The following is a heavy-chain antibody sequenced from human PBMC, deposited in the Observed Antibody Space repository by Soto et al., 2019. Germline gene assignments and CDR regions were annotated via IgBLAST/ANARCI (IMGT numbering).Heavy chain of an antibody. Sequence: GGSLRLSCAASGFIFHDYVMHWVRQAPGKGLEWVSGITWNSGGIGYADSVKGRFTISRDNAKNSLYLQMNSLRAEDTALYYCAKSPWVVPGALSYFDYWGQGTLVTVSS. D-gene: IGHD2-15*01. V-gene: IGHV3-9*01. CDR3: AKSPWVVPGALSYFDY. J-gene: IGHJ4*02. CDR1: GFIFHDYV. CDR2: ITWNSGGI.